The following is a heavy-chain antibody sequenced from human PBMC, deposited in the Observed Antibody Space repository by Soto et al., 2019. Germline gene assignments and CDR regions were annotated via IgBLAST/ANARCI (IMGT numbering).Heavy chain of an antibody. CDR2: IYHSGST. V-gene: IGHV4-4*02. Sequence: QVHLQESGPGLVRPSGTLSLTCAVSGASISSTTSHNWWSWVRQPPGKGLEWIGEIYHSGSTNYNPSLKSRVTMPVDKSTNQFSLELTSVTAADTAIYYCARMMGATLVHFWGQGTLVIVSS. D-gene: IGHD1-26*01. J-gene: IGHJ4*02. CDR1: GASISSTTSHNW. CDR3: ARMMGATLVHF.